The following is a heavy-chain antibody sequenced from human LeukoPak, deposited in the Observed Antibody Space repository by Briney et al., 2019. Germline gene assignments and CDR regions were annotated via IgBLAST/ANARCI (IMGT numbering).Heavy chain of an antibody. V-gene: IGHV3-13*01. CDR2: IGTAGDT. J-gene: IGHJ3*02. D-gene: IGHD3-10*01. CDR3: ARSVGELGNAFDI. CDR1: GFTFSRYD. Sequence: GGSLRLSCAASGFTFSRYDMHWVRQATGKGLEWVSGIGTAGDTYYPGSVKGRFTISRENAKNSLYLQMNSLRAGDTAVYYCARSVGELGNAFDIWGQGTMVTVSS.